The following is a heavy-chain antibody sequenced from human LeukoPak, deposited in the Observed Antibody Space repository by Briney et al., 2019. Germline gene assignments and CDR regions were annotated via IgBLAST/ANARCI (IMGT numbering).Heavy chain of an antibody. V-gene: IGHV5-10-1*01. D-gene: IGHD5-24*01. J-gene: IGHJ4*02. CDR2: IDPSDSYT. Sequence: GESLKISCKGSGYNFTNYWITWVRQMPGKGLEWMGRIDPSDSYTNYSPSFQGHVTISADKSISAAYLQWSSLKASDTAMYYCARQGRDGYNLGYWGQGTLVTVSS. CDR3: ARQGRDGYNLGY. CDR1: GYNFTNYW.